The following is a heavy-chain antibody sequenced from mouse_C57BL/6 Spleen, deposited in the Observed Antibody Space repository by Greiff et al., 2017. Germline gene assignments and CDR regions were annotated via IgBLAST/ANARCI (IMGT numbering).Heavy chain of an antibody. Sequence: QVQLQQPGAELVRPGTSVKLSCKASGYTFTSYWMHWVKQRPGQGLEWIGVSDPSDSYTNYNQKFKGKATLTVDTSSSTAYMQLSSLTSEDSAVYYCARETGTGDYWGQGTTLTVSS. V-gene: IGHV1-59*01. J-gene: IGHJ2*01. CDR1: GYTFTSYW. CDR3: ARETGTGDY. CDR2: SDPSDSYT. D-gene: IGHD4-1*01.